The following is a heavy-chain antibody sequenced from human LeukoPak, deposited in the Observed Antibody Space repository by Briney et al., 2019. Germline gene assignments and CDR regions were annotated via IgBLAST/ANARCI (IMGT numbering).Heavy chain of an antibody. J-gene: IGHJ4*02. CDR1: GGSMSYYY. D-gene: IGHD1-1*01. CDR3: VRPESAGTKYRFDY. Sequence: ASETLSLTCTVSGGSMSYYYWTWIRQTPGKGLEWIGYKYYDGNSGNTNYNPSLESRVTISVDTSKNHVSLNLTSVTAADTAVYYCVRPESAGTKYRFDYWAQGALVTVSS. V-gene: IGHV4-59*01. CDR2: KYYDGNSGNT.